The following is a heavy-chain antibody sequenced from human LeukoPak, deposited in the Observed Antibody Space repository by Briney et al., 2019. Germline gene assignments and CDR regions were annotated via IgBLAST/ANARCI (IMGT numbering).Heavy chain of an antibody. CDR3: ARDLHAYLDDAFDI. CDR2: ISSSSSYI. CDR1: GFTFSSYS. D-gene: IGHD1-20*01. Sequence: PGGSLRLSCAASGFTFSSYSMNWVRQAPGKGLEWVSSISSSSSYIYYADSVKGRFTISRDNAKNSLYLQMNSLRAEDTAVYYCARDLHAYLDDAFDIWGQGTMVTVSS. J-gene: IGHJ3*02. V-gene: IGHV3-21*01.